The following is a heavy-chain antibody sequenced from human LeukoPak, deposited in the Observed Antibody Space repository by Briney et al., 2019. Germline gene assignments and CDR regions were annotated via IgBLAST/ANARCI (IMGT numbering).Heavy chain of an antibody. CDR1: GFTFSSYN. CDR2: ISSSSSTI. V-gene: IGHV3-48*02. CDR3: ARGETRLDY. D-gene: IGHD3-16*01. J-gene: IGHJ4*02. Sequence: PGGSLRLSCAASGFTFSSYNMNWVRQAPGKGLEWVSYISSSSSTIHFADPVKGRFTISRDNAKNSLYLQMNSLRDEDTALYYCARGETRLDYWGQGTLVTVSS.